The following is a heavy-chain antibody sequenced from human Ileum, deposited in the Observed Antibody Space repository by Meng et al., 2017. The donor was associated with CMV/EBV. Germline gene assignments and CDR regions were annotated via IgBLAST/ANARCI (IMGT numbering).Heavy chain of an antibody. Sequence: FASYWIGWVRQMPGKGLEWMGIIYPGDSDTRYSPSFQGQVTISADKSISTAYLQWSSLKASDTAMYYCASVLMNGPGATNPPDYFDYWGQGTLVTVSS. CDR2: IYPGDSDT. J-gene: IGHJ4*02. CDR1: FASYW. CDR3: ASVLMNGPGATNPPDYFDY. V-gene: IGHV5-51*01. D-gene: IGHD1-26*01.